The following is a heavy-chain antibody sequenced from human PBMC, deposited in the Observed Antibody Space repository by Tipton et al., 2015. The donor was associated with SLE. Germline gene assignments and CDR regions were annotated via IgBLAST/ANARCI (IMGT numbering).Heavy chain of an antibody. CDR2: INSDGSST. Sequence: SLRLSCAASGFTFSSYWMRWVRQAPGKGLVWVSRINSDGSSTSYADSVKGRFTISRDNAKNTLYLQMNSLGAEDTAGYYCARDLSGGRGALFGYWGQGTLVTVSS. V-gene: IGHV3-74*01. D-gene: IGHD1-26*01. CDR3: ARDLSGGRGALFGY. J-gene: IGHJ4*02. CDR1: GFTFSSYW.